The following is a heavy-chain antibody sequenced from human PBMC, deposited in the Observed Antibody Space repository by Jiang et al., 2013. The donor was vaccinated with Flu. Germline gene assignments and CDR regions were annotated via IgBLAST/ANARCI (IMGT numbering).Heavy chain of an antibody. V-gene: IGHV2-70*04. J-gene: IGHJ4*02. Sequence: SGFSLSTSGMRVSWIRQPPGKALEWLARIDWDDDKFYSTSLKTRLTISKDTSKNQVVLTMTNMDPVDTATYYCARSNWNDGALDYWGQGTLVTVSS. CDR1: GFSLSTSGMR. CDR2: IDWDDDK. CDR3: ARSNWNDGALDY. D-gene: IGHD1-20*01.